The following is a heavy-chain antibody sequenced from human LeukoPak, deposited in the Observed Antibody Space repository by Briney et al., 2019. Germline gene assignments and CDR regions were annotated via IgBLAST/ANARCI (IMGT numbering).Heavy chain of an antibody. D-gene: IGHD3-10*01. CDR2: IYPGDSDT. J-gene: IGHJ5*02. Sequence: GESLKISCKGSGYSFTSYWIGWVRQMPGKGLEWMGIIYPGDSDTGYSPSFQGQVTISAGKSISTAYLQWSSLKASDTAMYYCARQGVSLGGLANNWFDPWGQGTLVTVSS. CDR1: GYSFTSYW. V-gene: IGHV5-51*01. CDR3: ARQGVSLGGLANNWFDP.